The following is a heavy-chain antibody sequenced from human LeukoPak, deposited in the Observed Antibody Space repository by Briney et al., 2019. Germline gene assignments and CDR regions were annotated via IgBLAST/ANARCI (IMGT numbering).Heavy chain of an antibody. CDR1: GYTFTGYY. CDR3: ARGYCSGGSCLGY. Sequence: ASVKVSCKASGYTFTGYYMHWVRQAPGQGLEWMGWINPNSGGTNYAQKSQGRVTMTRDTSISTAYMELSRLRSDDTAVYYCARGYCSGGSCLGYWGQGTLVTVSS. J-gene: IGHJ4*02. V-gene: IGHV1-2*02. D-gene: IGHD2-15*01. CDR2: INPNSGGT.